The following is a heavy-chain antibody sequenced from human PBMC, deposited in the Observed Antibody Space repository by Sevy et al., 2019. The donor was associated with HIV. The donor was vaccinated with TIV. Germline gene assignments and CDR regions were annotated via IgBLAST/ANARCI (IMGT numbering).Heavy chain of an antibody. CDR3: ARDWGAARFFDY. CDR1: GFTFSIYG. CDR2: IRYDGSTK. D-gene: IGHD6-6*01. V-gene: IGHV3-30*02. Sequence: GGSLRLSCAASGFTFSIYGMHWVRQAPGKGLEWVACIRYDGSTKYYADSVKGRFTISRDNSKNTLYLQMNSLRAEDTAVYYCARDWGAARFFDYWGQGTLVTVSS. J-gene: IGHJ4*02.